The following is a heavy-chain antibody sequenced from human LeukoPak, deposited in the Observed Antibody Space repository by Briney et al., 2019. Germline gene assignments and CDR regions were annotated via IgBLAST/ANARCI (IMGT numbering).Heavy chain of an antibody. CDR3: ARDPFGVVIIGGGDY. CDR2: IIPILGIA. Sequence: SSVKVSCKASGGTFSSYAISWVRQAPGQGLDWMGRIIPILGIANYAQKFQGRVTITADKSTSTAYMELGSLRSEDTAVYYCARDPFGVVIIGGGDYWGQGTLVTVSS. D-gene: IGHD3-3*01. V-gene: IGHV1-69*04. J-gene: IGHJ4*02. CDR1: GGTFSSYA.